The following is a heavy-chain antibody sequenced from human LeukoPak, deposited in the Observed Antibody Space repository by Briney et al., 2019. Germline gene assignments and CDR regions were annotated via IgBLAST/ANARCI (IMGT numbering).Heavy chain of an antibody. Sequence: SETLSLTCTVSGGSISSYYWSWIRQPPGKGLEWIGDIYYSGSTNYNPSLKSRATISLDTSKNQFSLKLSSVTAADTAVYYCARCGSGPNWFDPWGQGTLVTVSS. V-gene: IGHV4-59*08. J-gene: IGHJ5*02. CDR3: ARCGSGPNWFDP. CDR2: IYYSGST. D-gene: IGHD3-10*01. CDR1: GGSISSYY.